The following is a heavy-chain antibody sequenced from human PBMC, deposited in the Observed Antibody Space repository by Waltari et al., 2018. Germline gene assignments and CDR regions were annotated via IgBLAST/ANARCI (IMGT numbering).Heavy chain of an antibody. J-gene: IGHJ4*02. CDR2: INQGGRDK. Sequence: EVQLVESGGGLVQPGGSLRLSCAASGFTFTRYWMSWVRQGPGKGLECVAKINQGGRDKSDVDSVKGRFTISRDNAKNSLYLQMNSLRAEDTAVYYCARTGDDYWGQGTLVTVSS. D-gene: IGHD1-1*01. CDR1: GFTFTRYW. V-gene: IGHV3-7*03. CDR3: ARTGDDY.